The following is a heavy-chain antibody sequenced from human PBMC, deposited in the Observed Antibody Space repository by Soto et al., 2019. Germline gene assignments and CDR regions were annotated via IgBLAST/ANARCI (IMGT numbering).Heavy chain of an antibody. CDR3: AREIGVVVAATPSSKYNWFDP. CDR2: IYHSGSP. J-gene: IGHJ5*02. V-gene: IGHV4-4*02. CDR1: SGSISSSNW. D-gene: IGHD2-15*01. Sequence: QVQLQESGPGLVKPSGTLSLTCAVSSGSISSSNWWSWVRQPPGTGLEWIGEIYHSGSPNYHPSLTRRVTRSVDKSKNQVSLKLSAVTAADTAVYYCAREIGVVVAATPSSKYNWFDPWGQGTLVTVSS.